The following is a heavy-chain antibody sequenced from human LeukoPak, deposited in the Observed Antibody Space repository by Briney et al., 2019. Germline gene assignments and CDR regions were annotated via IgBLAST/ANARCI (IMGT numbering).Heavy chain of an antibody. CDR1: GFTFSSYG. Sequence: VRSLRLSCAASGFTFSSYGMHWVRQAPGKGLEWVAVISYDGSNKDYADSVKGRFTISRDNSKNTLYLQMNSLRAADTAVYYCARLIVVVAATPPEDAFDIWGQGTMVTVSS. CDR3: ARLIVVVAATPPEDAFDI. D-gene: IGHD2-15*01. V-gene: IGHV3-30*03. CDR2: ISYDGSNK. J-gene: IGHJ3*02.